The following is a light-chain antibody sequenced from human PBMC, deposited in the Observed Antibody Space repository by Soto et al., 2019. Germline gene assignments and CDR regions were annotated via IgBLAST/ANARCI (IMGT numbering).Light chain of an antibody. J-gene: IGKJ3*01. CDR1: QSVSSSY. CDR3: QQYGSSLFT. Sequence: EIVLTQSPGTLYLSPGERATLSCRASQSVSSSYLAWYQQKPGQAPRLLIYGASSRATGIPDRFSGSGSGTDLTLTISRLEPEDFAVYYCQQYGSSLFTFGPGTKVDIK. V-gene: IGKV3-20*01. CDR2: GAS.